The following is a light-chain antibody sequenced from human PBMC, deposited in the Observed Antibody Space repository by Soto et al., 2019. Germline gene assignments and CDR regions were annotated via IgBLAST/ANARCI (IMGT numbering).Light chain of an antibody. V-gene: IGLV2-14*01. CDR2: EVN. J-gene: IGLJ1*01. CDR1: SSDVGGYNY. CDR3: SSYTSTTTLRV. Sequence: QSALTQPASVSGSPGQSITISCTGTSSDVGGYNYVSWYQQYPGKAPKLMIYEVNNRPSGVSNRFSGSKSGNTASLTISGLQAEDEADYYCSSYTSTTTLRVFGTGTKVTVL.